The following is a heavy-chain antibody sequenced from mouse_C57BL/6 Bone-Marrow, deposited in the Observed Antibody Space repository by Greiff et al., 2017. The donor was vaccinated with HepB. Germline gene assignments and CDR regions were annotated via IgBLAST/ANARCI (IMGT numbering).Heavy chain of an antibody. V-gene: IGHV1-81*01. J-gene: IGHJ4*01. CDR3: ARVRGLLQGGAMDY. CDR1: GYTFTSYG. D-gene: IGHD2-3*01. Sequence: VKLKESGAELARPGASVKLSCKASGYTFTSYGISWVKQRTGQGLEWIGEIYPRSGNTYYNEKFKGKATLTADKSSSTAYMELRSLTSEDSAVYFCARVRGLLQGGAMDYWGQGTSVTVSS. CDR2: IYPRSGNT.